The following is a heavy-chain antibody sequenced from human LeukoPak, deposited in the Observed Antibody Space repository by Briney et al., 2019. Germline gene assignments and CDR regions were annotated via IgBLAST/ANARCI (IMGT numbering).Heavy chain of an antibody. V-gene: IGHV4-30-2*01. D-gene: IGHD2-2*02. Sequence: SQTLSLTCTVSGGSISSGGYYWSWIRQPPGKGLEWIGYIYHSGSTYYNPSLKSRVTISVDRSKNQFSLKLSSVTAADTAVYYCARFEDIVVVPAAIGAFDIWGQGTMVTVSS. CDR1: GGSISSGGYY. J-gene: IGHJ3*02. CDR3: ARFEDIVVVPAAIGAFDI. CDR2: IYHSGST.